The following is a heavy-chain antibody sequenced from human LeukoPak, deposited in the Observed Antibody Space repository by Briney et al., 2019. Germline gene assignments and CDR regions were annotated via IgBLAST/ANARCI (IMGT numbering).Heavy chain of an antibody. CDR3: ASTWSQFSNWFDP. J-gene: IGHJ5*02. V-gene: IGHV4-4*02. CDR1: GGSISSSNW. D-gene: IGHD1-26*01. Sequence: PSETLSLACTVSGGSISSSNWWSWVRQPPGKGLEWIGEIYHSGSTNYNPSLKSRVTISVDKSKNQFSLKLSSVTAADTAVYYCASTWSQFSNWFDPWGQGTLVTVSS. CDR2: IYHSGST.